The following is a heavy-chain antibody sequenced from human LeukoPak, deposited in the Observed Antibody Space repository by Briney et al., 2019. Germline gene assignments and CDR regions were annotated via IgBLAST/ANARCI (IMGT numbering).Heavy chain of an antibody. V-gene: IGHV3-23*01. D-gene: IGHD3-10*02. CDR2: ISSDGTST. Sequence: PGGSLRLSCAASGFTFSSYAMSWVRQAPGKGLVWVARISSDGTSTDYADSVRGRFTISRDNAKNTVYLQLNSLRAEDTAISYCAREHYSDSVRGYSGLFDPWGQGALVSVSS. CDR1: GFTFSSYA. J-gene: IGHJ5*02. CDR3: AREHYSDSVRGYSGLFDP.